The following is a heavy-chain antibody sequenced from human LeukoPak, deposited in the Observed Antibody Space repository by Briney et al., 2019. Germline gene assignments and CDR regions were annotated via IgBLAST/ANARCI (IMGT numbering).Heavy chain of an antibody. V-gene: IGHV4-59*01. J-gene: IGHJ1*01. D-gene: IGHD6-13*01. CDR1: GGSISSYY. Sequence: PSETLSLTCTASGGSISSYYWSWIRQPPGKGLEWIGYIYYSGSTNYNPSLKSRVTISVDTSKNQFSLKLSSVTAADTAVYYCARAGTAEYFQHWGQGTLVTVSS. CDR2: IYYSGST. CDR3: ARAGTAEYFQH.